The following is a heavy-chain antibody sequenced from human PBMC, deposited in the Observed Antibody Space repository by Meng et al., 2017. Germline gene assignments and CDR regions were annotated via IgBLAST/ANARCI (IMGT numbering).Heavy chain of an antibody. J-gene: IGHJ4*02. Sequence: RGSAPGRGKPSVTLSLTSAVSGGSISSSNWWSWVRQPPGKGLEWIGEIYHSGSTNYNPSLKSRVTISVDKSKNQFSLKLSSVTAADTAVYYCARAGVGYYDSSGPYSYWGQGTLVTVSS. CDR1: GGSISSSNW. V-gene: IGHV4-4*02. CDR3: ARAGVGYYDSSGPYSY. CDR2: IYHSGST. D-gene: IGHD3-22*01.